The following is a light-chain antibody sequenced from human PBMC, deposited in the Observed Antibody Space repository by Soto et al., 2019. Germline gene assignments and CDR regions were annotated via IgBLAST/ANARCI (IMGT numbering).Light chain of an antibody. CDR3: SSYTSSTPLVV. CDR2: EVS. V-gene: IGLV2-14*03. J-gene: IGLJ2*01. Sequence: QSALTQPASVSGSPGQSITISCTGTSSDVGSHNYVSWYQQHPGKTPKLMIYEVSNRPSGVSNRFSGSKSGNTASLTISGLQAEDEADYYCSSYTSSTPLVVFGGGTKLTVL. CDR1: SSDVGSHNY.